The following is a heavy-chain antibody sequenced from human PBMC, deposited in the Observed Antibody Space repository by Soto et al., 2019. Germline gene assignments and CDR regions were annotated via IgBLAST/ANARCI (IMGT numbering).Heavy chain of an antibody. Sequence: GGSLRLSCAASGFTFSSYGMHWVRQAPGKGLEWVAVIWYDGSNKYYADSVKGRFTISRDNSKNTLYLQMNSLRAQDTAVYYCTAPQWELLHWGQGTLVTVSS. V-gene: IGHV3-33*01. D-gene: IGHD1-26*01. CDR2: IWYDGSNK. CDR1: GFTFSSYG. J-gene: IGHJ4*02. CDR3: TAPQWELLH.